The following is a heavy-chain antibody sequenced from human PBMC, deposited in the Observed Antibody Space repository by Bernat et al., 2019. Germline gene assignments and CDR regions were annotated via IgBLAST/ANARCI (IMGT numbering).Heavy chain of an antibody. CDR1: GFTFRNSG. V-gene: IGHV3-33*08. CDR2: IWYDGSNS. J-gene: IGHJ5*01. Sequence: VQLVESGGGLVQPGGSLRLSCAASGFTFRNSGMHWVRQAPGKGLEWLSFIWYDGSNSYYADSVKGRFTVSRDNSKNTLYLQMNSLRAEDTAVYYCARDRSWPSSWFDSWGQGSLVTVSS. CDR3: ARDRSWPSSWFDS.